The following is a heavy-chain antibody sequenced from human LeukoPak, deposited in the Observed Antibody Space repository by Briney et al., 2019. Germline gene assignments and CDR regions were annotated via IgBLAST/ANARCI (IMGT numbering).Heavy chain of an antibody. D-gene: IGHD6-13*01. V-gene: IGHV4-38-2*02. CDR1: GYSISSGYY. J-gene: IGHJ6*03. CDR2: IYHSGST. Sequence: SETLSLTCTVSGYSISSGYYWGWIRQPPGKGLEWIGSIYHSGSTYYNPSLKSRVTISVDTSKNQFSLKLSSVTAADTAVYYCARGGSSSWYSYYYYYYMDVWGKGATVTVSS. CDR3: ARGGSSSWYSYYYYYYMDV.